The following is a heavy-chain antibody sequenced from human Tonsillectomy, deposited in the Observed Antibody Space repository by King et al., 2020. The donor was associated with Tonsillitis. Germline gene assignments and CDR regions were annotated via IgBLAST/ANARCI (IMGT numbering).Heavy chain of an antibody. D-gene: IGHD4-17*01. CDR2: INASGTT. CDR3: AKYLRTSVATLGDAFDI. V-gene: IGHV4-4*07. CDR1: GGSISSYY. J-gene: IGHJ3*02. Sequence: VQLQESGPGLVKPSETLSLTCTVSGGSISSYYWSWIRQPTGKGLEWIGRINASGTTSYYPSLKSRVSMSVDTSKNQFSLRLSSVTAADTAVYYCAKYLRTSVATLGDAFDIWGQGKMVTVSS.